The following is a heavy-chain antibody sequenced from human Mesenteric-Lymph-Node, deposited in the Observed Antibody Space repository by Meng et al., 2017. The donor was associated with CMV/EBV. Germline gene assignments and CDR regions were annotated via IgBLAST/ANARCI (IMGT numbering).Heavy chain of an antibody. CDR3: ARDPRAGGSSSWYYYYGMDV. CDR1: GYTFTGYY. CDR2: INPNSGGT. Sequence: GESLKISCKASGYTFTGYYMHWVRQAPGQGLEWMGWINPNSGGTNYAQKFQGRVTMTRDTSISTAYMELSRLRSDDTAVYYCARDPRAGGSSSWYYYYGMDVWGQGTTVTVSS. D-gene: IGHD6-6*01. J-gene: IGHJ6*02. V-gene: IGHV1-2*02.